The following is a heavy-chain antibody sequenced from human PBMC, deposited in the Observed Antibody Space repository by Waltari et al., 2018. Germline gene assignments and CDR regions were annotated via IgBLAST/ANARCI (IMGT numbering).Heavy chain of an antibody. CDR1: GGPLSSYH. Sequence: QVQLQESAPALVTPSETLSLTCTVSGGPLSSYHRSRIRQPAAQGLEWIGRIDTSGSTNYNPSLKSRVTMSVDTSKNQFSLKLSSVTAADTAVYYCARGGYCSSTSCLNYYYMDVWGKGTTVTISS. CDR2: IDTSGST. J-gene: IGHJ6*03. V-gene: IGHV4-4*07. D-gene: IGHD2-2*01. CDR3: ARGGYCSSTSCLNYYYMDV.